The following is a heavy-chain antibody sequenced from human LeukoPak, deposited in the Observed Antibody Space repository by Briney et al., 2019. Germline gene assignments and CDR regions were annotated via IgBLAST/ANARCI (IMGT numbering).Heavy chain of an antibody. V-gene: IGHV1-18*01. CDR3: AAGVTYYYDSSGYYYDY. CDR2: ISAYNGNT. CDR1: GYTFTSYG. Sequence: ASVKVSCKASGYTFTSYGISWVRQAPGQGLEWMGWISAYNGNTNYAQKLQGRVTMTTDTSTSTAYMELRSLRSDDTAVYYCAAGVTYYYDSSGYYYDYWGQGTLVTVSS. J-gene: IGHJ4*02. D-gene: IGHD3-22*01.